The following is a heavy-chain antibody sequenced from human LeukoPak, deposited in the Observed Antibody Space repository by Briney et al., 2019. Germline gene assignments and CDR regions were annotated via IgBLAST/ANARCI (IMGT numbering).Heavy chain of an antibody. CDR1: GGSFSGYH. V-gene: IGHV4-34*01. CDR3: ARRRVVVVAATVPSLKRYWYFDL. Sequence: ETLSLTCAVYGGSFSGYHWSWIRQPPGKGLEWIGEINHSGSTNYNPSLKSRVTISVDTSKNQFSLKLSSVTAADTAVYYCARRRVVVVAATVPSLKRYWYFDLWGRGTLVTVSS. CDR2: INHSGST. D-gene: IGHD2-15*01. J-gene: IGHJ2*01.